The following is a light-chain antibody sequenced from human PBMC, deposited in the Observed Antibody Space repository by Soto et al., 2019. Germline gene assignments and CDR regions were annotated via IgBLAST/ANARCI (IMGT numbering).Light chain of an antibody. Sequence: DIQMTQSPSTLSAFIGDRVTITCRASQNIATWLAWYQQKPGKAPKLLIYKASSSESGVPSRFSGSGFGTEFTLTISSLQPDDFAAYNCQQCNSSPLTFGGGTKVEIK. CDR3: QQCNSSPLT. CDR2: KAS. CDR1: QNIATW. V-gene: IGKV1-5*03. J-gene: IGKJ4*01.